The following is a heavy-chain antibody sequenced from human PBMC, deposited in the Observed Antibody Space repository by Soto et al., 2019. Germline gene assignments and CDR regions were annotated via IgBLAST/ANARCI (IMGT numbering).Heavy chain of an antibody. CDR2: IDPNSGGI. CDR3: ARGWEDDGTTFYCMDV. Sequence: ASVKVSCKASGYTFTDYYIHWVRQAPGQGLEWMGWIDPNSGGINYAQKFQGRVTVTRDTSVTTGYMELSRLRSDDTAVYYCARGWEDDGTTFYCMDVWGQGTTVTVSS. CDR1: GYTFTDYY. D-gene: IGHD1-1*01. V-gene: IGHV1-2*02. J-gene: IGHJ6*02.